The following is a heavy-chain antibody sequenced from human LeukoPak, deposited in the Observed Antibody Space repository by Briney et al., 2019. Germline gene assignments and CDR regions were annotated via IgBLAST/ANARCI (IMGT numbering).Heavy chain of an antibody. CDR3: ARVGEGLDV. CDR2: ISNGGTTI. Sequence: GGSLRLSCAASGFTFNDYYMSWIRQAPGKGLEWISHISNGGTTIYYADSVKGRFTISRDNAEDSLYLQMNSLRAEDTAVYYCARVGEGLDVWGQGTTVTASS. CDR1: GFTFNDYY. D-gene: IGHD4-17*01. J-gene: IGHJ6*02. V-gene: IGHV3-11*01.